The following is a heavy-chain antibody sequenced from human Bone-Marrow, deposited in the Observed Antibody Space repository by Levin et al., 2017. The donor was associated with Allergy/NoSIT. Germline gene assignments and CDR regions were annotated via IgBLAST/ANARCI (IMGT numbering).Heavy chain of an antibody. J-gene: IGHJ3*02. CDR3: ARDWLGYCSGGSCYAFDI. CDR2: ISYDGSNK. V-gene: IGHV3-30-3*01. Sequence: LSLTCAASGFTFSSSAMHWVRQAPGKGLEWVAVISYDGSNKYYADSVKGRFTISRDNSKNTLYLQMNSLRAEDTAVYYCARDWLGYCSGGSCYAFDIWGQGTMVTVSS. D-gene: IGHD2-15*01. CDR1: GFTFSSSA.